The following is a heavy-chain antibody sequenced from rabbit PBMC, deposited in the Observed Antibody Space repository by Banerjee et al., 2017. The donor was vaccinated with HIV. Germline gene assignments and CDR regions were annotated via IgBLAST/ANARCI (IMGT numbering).Heavy chain of an antibody. Sequence: QSLEESGGDLVKPGASLTLTCTASGFSFSSSYCMCWVRQAPGKGLEWIACIVTGSSGNTYYASWAKGRFTISKTSSTTVTLQMTSLTAADTATYFCARGWIGGVGYGPNLWGPGTLVTVS. CDR3: ARGWIGGVGYGPNL. CDR1: GFSFSSSYC. CDR2: IVTGSSGNT. J-gene: IGHJ4*01. D-gene: IGHD6-1*01. V-gene: IGHV1S40*01.